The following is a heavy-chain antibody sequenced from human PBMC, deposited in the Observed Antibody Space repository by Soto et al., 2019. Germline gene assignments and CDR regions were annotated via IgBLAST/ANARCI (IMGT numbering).Heavy chain of an antibody. CDR2: IYYSGST. D-gene: IGHD3-9*01. Sequence: ASETLSLTCTVSGGSISSYYWSWIRQPPGKGLEWIGYIYYSGSTNYNPSLKSRVTISADTSKNQFSLKLSSVTAADTAVYYCARGPTYYDILTGYYRGAFDIWGQGTMVTVSS. V-gene: IGHV4-59*01. J-gene: IGHJ3*02. CDR3: ARGPTYYDILTGYYRGAFDI. CDR1: GGSISSYY.